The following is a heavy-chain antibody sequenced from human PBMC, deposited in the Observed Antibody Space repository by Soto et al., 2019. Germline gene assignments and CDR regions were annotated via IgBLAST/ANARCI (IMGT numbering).Heavy chain of an antibody. D-gene: IGHD3-16*01. CDR2: IGLYNGNT. CDR1: GYTFTSYG. CDR3: ARDLASAGGEGFAI. J-gene: IGHJ3*02. V-gene: IGHV1-18*01. Sequence: ASVKVSCKASGYTFTSYGISWVRQAPGQGLEWMGWIGLYNGNTNYAHKFQGRVTMTTDTSTSTAYMELRSLRSDDTAVYYCARDLASAGGEGFAIWGQGTMVTVSS.